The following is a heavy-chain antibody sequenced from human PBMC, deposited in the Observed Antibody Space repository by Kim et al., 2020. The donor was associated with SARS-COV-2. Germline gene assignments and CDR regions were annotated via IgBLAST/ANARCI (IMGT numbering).Heavy chain of an antibody. V-gene: IGHV1-3*01. CDR3: ARDLGYSSGCFDY. J-gene: IGHJ4*02. D-gene: IGHD6-19*01. Sequence: SKKFQGRVTITRDTSASTAYMELSSLRSEDTSVYYCARDLGYSSGCFDYWGQGTLVTVSS.